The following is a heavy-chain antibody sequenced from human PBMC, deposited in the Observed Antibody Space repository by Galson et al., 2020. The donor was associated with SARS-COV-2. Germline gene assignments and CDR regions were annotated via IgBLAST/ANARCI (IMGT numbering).Heavy chain of an antibody. Sequence: ASETLSLTCVVSGDSMSNYYWSWIRQPPGKGLEWIGYIYHSGSTNYSPSLRSRVTMSIDTSKSQFSLRLSSVTAADTAVYYCARGIWGRGPDAFDMWGQGAMVTVSS. CDR2: IYHSGST. J-gene: IGHJ3*02. CDR3: ARGIWGRGPDAFDM. D-gene: IGHD3-10*01. V-gene: IGHV4-59*12. CDR1: GDSMSNYY.